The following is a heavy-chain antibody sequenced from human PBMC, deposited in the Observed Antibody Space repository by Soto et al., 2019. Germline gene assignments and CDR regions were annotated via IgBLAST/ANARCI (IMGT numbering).Heavy chain of an antibody. CDR2: ISSRGSFI. J-gene: IGHJ4*02. Sequence: GGSLRLSCAASGFTLSSYSMNWVRQAPGKGLQWVSSISSRGSFIYYADSVRGRFTISRDNAKNSLFLEMSSLRAEDTAVYYCVRDELLRNNYFDLWGQGTLVTVSS. CDR3: VRDELLRNNYFDL. CDR1: GFTLSSYS. D-gene: IGHD1-7*01. V-gene: IGHV3-21*01.